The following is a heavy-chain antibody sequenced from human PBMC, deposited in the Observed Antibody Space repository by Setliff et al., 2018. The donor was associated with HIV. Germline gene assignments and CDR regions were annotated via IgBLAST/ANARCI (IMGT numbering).Heavy chain of an antibody. CDR1: GDSMRTNY. CDR3: ARRSTVARGVDCFDL. V-gene: IGHV4-59*08. Sequence: SETLSLTCSVSGDSMRTNYWTWIRQTPGKGLEWIGHVDYSGSSTYNPSLNSRVTLSIDTSKSQFSLRLSSVTAADTALYYCARRSTVARGVDCFDLWGQGTQVTVSS. CDR2: VDYSGSS. J-gene: IGHJ4*02. D-gene: IGHD3-10*01.